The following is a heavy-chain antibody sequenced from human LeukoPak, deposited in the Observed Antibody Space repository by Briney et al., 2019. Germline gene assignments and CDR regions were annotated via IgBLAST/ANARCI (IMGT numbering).Heavy chain of an antibody. J-gene: IGHJ4*02. D-gene: IGHD2-2*01. CDR2: IIPILGIA. CDR3: ARDSVLVPAATFDY. V-gene: IGHV1-69*04. CDR1: GGTFSSYT. Sequence: GSSVKVSCKASGGTFSSYTISWVRQAPGQGLEWMGRIIPILGIANYAQKFQGRVTITVDKSTSTAYMELSSLRSEDTAVYYCARDSVLVPAATFDYWGQGTLVTVSS.